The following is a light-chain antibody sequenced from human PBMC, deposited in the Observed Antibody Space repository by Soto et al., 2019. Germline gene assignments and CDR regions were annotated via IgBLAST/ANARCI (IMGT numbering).Light chain of an antibody. Sequence: EIVMTQSPATLSVSPGERATLSCRASQSVSSSLAWYQQKPGQAPRLLFYGASTRATGVPARVSGSGSGTEFTLTISSLQSEDLAVYYCQQYNNWLYTFGQGTKLEIK. CDR3: QQYNNWLYT. V-gene: IGKV3-15*01. CDR2: GAS. CDR1: QSVSSS. J-gene: IGKJ2*01.